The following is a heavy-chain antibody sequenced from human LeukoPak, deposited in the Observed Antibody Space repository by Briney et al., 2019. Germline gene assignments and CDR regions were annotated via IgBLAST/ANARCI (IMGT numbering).Heavy chain of an antibody. CDR1: GSNFVDYW. CDR2: IFPGDSET. CDR3: ARQDLGDYGRNYFQS. V-gene: IGHV5-51*01. Sequence: GESLKISCKDSGSNFVDYWIGWVRQVPVRGLEWMAGIFPGDSETTYSPSFQGQVSISVDTSTNTAYLEWSSLKASDIAIYYCARQDLGDYGRNYFQSWGQGTLVIVSS. D-gene: IGHD4-17*01. J-gene: IGHJ4*02.